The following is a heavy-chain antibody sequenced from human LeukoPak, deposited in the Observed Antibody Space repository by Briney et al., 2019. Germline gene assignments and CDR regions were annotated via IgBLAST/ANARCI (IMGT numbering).Heavy chain of an antibody. CDR3: VRYGPRNYFDY. CDR1: GLTFSNVW. CDR2: IKSKTDGGTT. J-gene: IGHJ4*02. D-gene: IGHD4-17*01. V-gene: IGHV3-15*01. Sequence: GGSLRLSCAASGLTFSNVWMSWVRQAPGKGLEWVGRIKSKTDGGTTDYAAPVKGRFTISTDDSKNTLRLQMNSLKTEDTAVYYCVRYGPRNYFDYWGQGTLVTVSS.